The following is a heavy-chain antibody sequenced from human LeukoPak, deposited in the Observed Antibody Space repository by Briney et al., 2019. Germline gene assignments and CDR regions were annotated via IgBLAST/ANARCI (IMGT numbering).Heavy chain of an antibody. CDR3: ARDGTTVTTALDY. Sequence: SQTLSLTCTVSGGSISSGGYYWSWIRQHPGKGLEWIWYIYYSGSTYYNPSLKSRVTISVDTSKNQFSLKLSSVTAADTAVYYCARDGTTVTTALDYWGQGTLVTVSS. CDR2: IYYSGST. CDR1: GGSISSGGYY. J-gene: IGHJ4*02. D-gene: IGHD4-17*01. V-gene: IGHV4-31*03.